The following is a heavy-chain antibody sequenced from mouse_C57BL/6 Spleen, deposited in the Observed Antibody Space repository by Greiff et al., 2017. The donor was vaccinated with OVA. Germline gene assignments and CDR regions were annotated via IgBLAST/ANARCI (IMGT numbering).Heavy chain of an antibody. CDR3: ASLKAWFAY. V-gene: IGHV1-82*01. CDR2: IYPGDGDT. Sequence: LVESGPELVKPGASVKISCKASGYAFSSSWMNWVKQRPGKGLEWIGRIYPGDGDTNYNGKFKGKATLTADKSSSTAYMQLSSLTSEDSAVYFCASLKAWFAYWGQGTLVTVSA. J-gene: IGHJ3*01. CDR1: GYAFSSSW.